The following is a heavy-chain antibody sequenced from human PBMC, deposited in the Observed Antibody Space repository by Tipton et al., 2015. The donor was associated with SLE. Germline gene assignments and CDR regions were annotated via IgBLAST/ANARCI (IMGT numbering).Heavy chain of an antibody. CDR2: VYYSGTT. CDR3: GRQVVLTRGYSYGHFDH. V-gene: IGHV4-39*01. CDR1: GDSVSSRSYY. Sequence: TLSLTCTVSGDSVSSRSYYWGWIRQPPGKGLEWIGNVYYSGTTYYNPSLKSRVTISVGTSKNQFSLKVNSVTAADTAVYYCGRQVVLTRGYSYGHFDHWGQGTLVIVSS. J-gene: IGHJ4*02. D-gene: IGHD5-18*01.